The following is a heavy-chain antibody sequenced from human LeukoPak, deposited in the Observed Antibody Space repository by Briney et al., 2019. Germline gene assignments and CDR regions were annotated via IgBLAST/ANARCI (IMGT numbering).Heavy chain of an antibody. CDR3: ARRTGPGVATAGYAFDI. Sequence: GGSLRLSCAASGFTVSSNYMSWVRQAPGKGLEWASVIYSGGTTYYTDSVKGRFTISRDNSKNTLYLQMNSLRAEDTAVYYCARRTGPGVATAGYAFDIWGQGTMVTVSS. J-gene: IGHJ3*02. CDR2: IYSGGTT. D-gene: IGHD6-13*01. V-gene: IGHV3-66*01. CDR1: GFTVSSNY.